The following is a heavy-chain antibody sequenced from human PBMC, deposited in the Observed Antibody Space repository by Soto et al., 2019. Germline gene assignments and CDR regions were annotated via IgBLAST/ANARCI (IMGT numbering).Heavy chain of an antibody. CDR1: GYTFTSYV. D-gene: IGHD3-3*01. CDR2: MNPNSGNT. V-gene: IGHV1-8*01. CDR3: ASCLNYDFWSGQRSNYYTDV. Sequence: APVKGSCKASGYTFTSYVINWVLKTTRQGLEWMGWMNPNSGNTGYAQKFQGRVTMTRNTSISTAYMELSSLRSEDTAVYYCASCLNYDFWSGQRSNYYTDVLGKGTSVPVSS. J-gene: IGHJ6*03.